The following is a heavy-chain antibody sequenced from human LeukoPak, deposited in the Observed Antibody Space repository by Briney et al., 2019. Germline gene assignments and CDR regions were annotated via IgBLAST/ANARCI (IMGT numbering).Heavy chain of an antibody. Sequence: ASVKVSCKASGYTFTSYYMHWVRQAPGQGLEWMGIINPSGGSTSYAQKFQGRVTMTRDMSTSTVYMELSSLRSEDTAVYYCAGVPVVTADLSHAFDIWGQGTMVTVSS. V-gene: IGHV1-46*01. CDR1: GYTFTSYY. J-gene: IGHJ3*02. D-gene: IGHD2-21*02. CDR3: AGVPVVTADLSHAFDI. CDR2: INPSGGST.